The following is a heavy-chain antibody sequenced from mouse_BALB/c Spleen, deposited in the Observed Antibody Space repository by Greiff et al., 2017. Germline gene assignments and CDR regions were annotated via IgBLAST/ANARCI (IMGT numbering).Heavy chain of an antibody. J-gene: IGHJ2*01. CDR1: GYSFTSYW. V-gene: IGHV1S126*01. Sequence: QVQLKESGPQLVRPGASVKISCKASGYSFTSYWMHWVKQRPGQGLEWIGMIDPSDSETRLNQKFKDKATLTVDKSSSTAYMQLSSPTSEDSAVYYCARERSRNPHLDYWGQGTTLTVSS. D-gene: IGHD2-1*01. CDR3: ARERSRNPHLDY. CDR2: IDPSDSET.